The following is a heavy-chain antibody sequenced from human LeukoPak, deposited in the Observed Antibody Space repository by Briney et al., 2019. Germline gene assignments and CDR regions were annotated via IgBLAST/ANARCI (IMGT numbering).Heavy chain of an antibody. J-gene: IGHJ4*02. CDR3: ARDDYVGSFDY. D-gene: IGHD4-17*01. V-gene: IGHV3-48*03. CDR1: GFTFCIYE. CDR2: ISSSGSTI. Sequence: PGGSLRLSCAASGFTFCIYEMNWVRQAPGKGLEWVSYISSSGSTIYYADSVKGRFTISRDNAKNSLYLQMNSLRAEDTAVYYCARDDYVGSFDYWGQGTLVTVSS.